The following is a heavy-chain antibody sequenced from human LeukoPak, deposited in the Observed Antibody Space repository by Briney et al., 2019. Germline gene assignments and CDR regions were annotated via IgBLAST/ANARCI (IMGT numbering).Heavy chain of an antibody. CDR2: IYTSGRT. J-gene: IGHJ4*02. CDR1: GGSLSSGSYY. D-gene: IGHD2-8*02. Sequence: SETLSLTCTVSGGSLSSGSYYWSWIRQPAGKGLEWIGRIYTSGRTMYSPSLKSRVTISADTSKNQFSLKLSSVTATDTAVYYCARGYWFYFDYWGQGTLVTVSS. V-gene: IGHV4-61*02. CDR3: ARGYWFYFDY.